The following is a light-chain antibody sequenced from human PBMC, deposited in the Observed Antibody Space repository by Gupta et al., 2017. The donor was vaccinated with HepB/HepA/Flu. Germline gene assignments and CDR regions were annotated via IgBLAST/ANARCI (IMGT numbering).Light chain of an antibody. J-gene: IGKJ2*01. CDR3: RQDKHWPNT. Sequence: DVVMTQSPLSLPVTLGQPASISCRSSQSLISSNGNTFLNWFHQRPGQSPRRLFYKGSNRDSGVPDRFSGSGSGTDFTLKISRVEAEDVGVYYCRQDKHWPNTFGQGTKMEIK. V-gene: IGKV2-30*01. CDR1: QSLISSNGNTF. CDR2: KGS.